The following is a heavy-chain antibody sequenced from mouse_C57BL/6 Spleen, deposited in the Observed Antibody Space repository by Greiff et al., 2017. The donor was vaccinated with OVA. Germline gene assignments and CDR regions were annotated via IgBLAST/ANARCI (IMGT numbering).Heavy chain of an antibody. V-gene: IGHV5-17*01. Sequence: EVQVVESGGGLVKPGGSLKLSCAASGFTFSDYGMHWVRQAPEKGLEWVAYISSGSSTIYYADTVKGRFTISRDNDKNTLFLQMTSLRSEDTAMYYCARTYDGYYGSMDYWGQGTSVTVSS. CDR3: ARTYDGYYGSMDY. CDR1: GFTFSDYG. D-gene: IGHD2-3*01. J-gene: IGHJ4*01. CDR2: ISSGSSTI.